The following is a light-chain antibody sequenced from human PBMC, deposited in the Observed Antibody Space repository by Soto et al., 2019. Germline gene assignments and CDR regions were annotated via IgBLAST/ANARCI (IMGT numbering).Light chain of an antibody. Sequence: QSALTQPPSASGSPGQSVTISCTGTSSDVGGYNYVSWYQHHPGKAPKLMIYEVSKRPSGVPDRFSGSKSGNTASLTVSGLQAEDEADYYCSSYGGSNNLDFGTGTKLTVL. J-gene: IGLJ1*01. CDR3: SSYGGSNNLD. V-gene: IGLV2-8*01. CDR1: SSDVGGYNY. CDR2: EVS.